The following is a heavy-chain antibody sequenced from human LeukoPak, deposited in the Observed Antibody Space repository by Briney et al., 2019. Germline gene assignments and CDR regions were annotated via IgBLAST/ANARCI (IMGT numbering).Heavy chain of an antibody. J-gene: IGHJ4*02. CDR1: GFTVSSNY. D-gene: IGHD3-22*01. CDR3: ASGSSGLY. Sequence: PGGSLRLSCAASGFTVSSNYMSWVRQAPGKGLEWVANIKQDGSEKYYVDSVKGRFTISRDNAKNSLYLQMNSLRAEDTAVYYCASGSSGLYWGQGTLVTVSS. CDR2: IKQDGSEK. V-gene: IGHV3-7*02.